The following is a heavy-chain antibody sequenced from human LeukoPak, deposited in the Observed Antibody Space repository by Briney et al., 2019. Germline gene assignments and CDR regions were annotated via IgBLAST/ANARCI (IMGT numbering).Heavy chain of an antibody. J-gene: IGHJ6*02. CDR2: INSDGSST. CDR1: GFTFSSYW. CDR3: ARDLGMATVTTGGYYYYGMDV. Sequence: GGSLRLSCAASGFTFSSYWMHWVRQAPGKGLVWVSRINSDGSSTSYADSVKGRFTISRDNAKNTLYLQMNSLRAEDTAVYYCARDLGMATVTTGGYYYYGMDVWGQGTTVTVSS. V-gene: IGHV3-74*01. D-gene: IGHD4-17*01.